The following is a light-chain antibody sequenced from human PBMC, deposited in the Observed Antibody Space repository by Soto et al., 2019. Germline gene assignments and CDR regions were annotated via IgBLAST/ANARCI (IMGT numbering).Light chain of an antibody. CDR1: QSVSSN. V-gene: IGKV3-15*01. CDR2: GAS. CDR3: QQYNNWPIT. Sequence: EIVMTQSPATLSVSPGERATLSCRASQSVSSNLAWYQQKPGQAPRLLIDGASTRATGIPARFSGSGSGTVFTLTVRSLQAEYFAVYYCQQYNNWPITFGQGTRLEIK. J-gene: IGKJ5*01.